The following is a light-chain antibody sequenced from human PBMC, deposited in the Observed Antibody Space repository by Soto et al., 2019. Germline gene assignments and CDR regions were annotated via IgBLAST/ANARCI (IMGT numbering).Light chain of an antibody. CDR2: GAS. V-gene: IGKV3-20*01. CDR1: QSVSTNY. CDR3: QHYGNSPWT. Sequence: EIVLTQSPGTLSLSPGERATLSCRASQSVSTNYLAWYQQKPGQAPRPLIFGASSRATGIPDRFSGSGSGTHFTLTISRLEPEDFAVYYCQHYGNSPWTFGQGTKVEIK. J-gene: IGKJ1*01.